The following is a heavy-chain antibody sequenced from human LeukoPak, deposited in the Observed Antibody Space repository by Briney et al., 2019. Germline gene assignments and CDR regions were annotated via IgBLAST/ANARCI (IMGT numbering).Heavy chain of an antibody. CDR3: ASGGYCSSTSCPLPLNY. V-gene: IGHV1-8*03. CDR2: MNPNSGNT. D-gene: IGHD2-2*01. J-gene: IGHJ4*02. Sequence: ASVKVSCKASGYTFTSYDINWVRQATGQGLEWMGWMNPNSGNTGYAQKFQGRGTITRNTSISTAYMELSSLRSEDTAVYYCASGGYCSSTSCPLPLNYWGQGTLVTVSS. CDR1: GYTFTSYD.